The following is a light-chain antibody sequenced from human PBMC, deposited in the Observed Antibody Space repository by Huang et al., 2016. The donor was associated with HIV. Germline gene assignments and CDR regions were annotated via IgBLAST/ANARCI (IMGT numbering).Light chain of an antibody. V-gene: IGKV3-15*01. CDR3: QQYDAWPRGT. CDR1: QSDSST. CDR2: GAS. J-gene: IGKJ1*01. Sequence: EIVMTQSPVTLSVSPGERATLSCRASQSDSSTLAWYQQKPGRAPVLLIYGASTRVPGIPARCRGSGSGTEFTLTLNSLQSEDFAVYYCQQYDAWPRGTFGQGTKVEV.